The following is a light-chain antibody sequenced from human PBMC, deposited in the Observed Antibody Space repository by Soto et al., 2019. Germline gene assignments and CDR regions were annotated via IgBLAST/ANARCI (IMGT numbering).Light chain of an antibody. CDR1: SSDVGAYTY. Sequence: QSALTQPPSASGSPGQSVTISCTGTSSDVGAYTYVSWYQQHPGKAPKLMIYGATERPSGVPDRFSGSKSGNTASLTVSGLQTEDEAYYYCSSYAGSNNYVFGTGTKVTVL. CDR2: GAT. CDR3: SSYAGSNNYV. V-gene: IGLV2-8*01. J-gene: IGLJ1*01.